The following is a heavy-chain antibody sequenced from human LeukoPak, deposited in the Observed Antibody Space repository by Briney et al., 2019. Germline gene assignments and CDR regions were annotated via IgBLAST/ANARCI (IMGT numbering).Heavy chain of an antibody. CDR3: ARIRGITIFGVVTLYNWFDS. CDR2: IYTSGST. D-gene: IGHD3-3*01. V-gene: IGHV4-4*09. CDR1: GGSISSYY. J-gene: IGHJ5*01. Sequence: PSETLSLTCTVSGGSISSYYWSWIRQPPGKGLEWIGYIYTSGSTNYNPSLKSRVTISVDTSKNQFSLKLSSVTAADTAVYYCARIRGITIFGVVTLYNWFDSWGQGTLVTVSS.